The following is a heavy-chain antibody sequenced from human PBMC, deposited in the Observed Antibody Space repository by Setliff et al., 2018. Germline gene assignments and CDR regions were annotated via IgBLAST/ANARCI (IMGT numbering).Heavy chain of an antibody. Sequence: LRLSCAASGFMFSTYGMHWVRQAPGKGLEWVAYIRSDGSNKYYTDLVKGRFSITRDNSKNTLYLQMSSLRPEDTALYYCARSPAVLGIVYLDPWGQGTLVTVSS. CDR2: IRSDGSNK. V-gene: IGHV3-30*02. D-gene: IGHD2-15*01. J-gene: IGHJ5*02. CDR1: GFMFSTYG. CDR3: ARSPAVLGIVYLDP.